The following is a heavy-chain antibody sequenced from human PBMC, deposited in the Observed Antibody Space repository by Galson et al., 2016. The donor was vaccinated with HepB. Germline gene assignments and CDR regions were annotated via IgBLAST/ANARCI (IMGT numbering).Heavy chain of an antibody. CDR3: RIGTTGIDY. V-gene: IGHV3-74*01. D-gene: IGHD1/OR15-1a*01. J-gene: IGHJ4*02. CDR2: LKSDGRGT. CDR1: GFTFSSHW. Sequence: SLRLSCAASGFTFSSHWMHWDRQAPGKGLVCVSRLKSDGRGTFYADSVKGRFTISRDNAKNTLYLQMNSLGAEDTAVYYCRIGTTGIDYWGQGTLVTVSS.